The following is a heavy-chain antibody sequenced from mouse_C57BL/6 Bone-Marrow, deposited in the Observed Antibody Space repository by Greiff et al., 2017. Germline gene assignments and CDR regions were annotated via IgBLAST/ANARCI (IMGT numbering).Heavy chain of an antibody. J-gene: IGHJ4*01. CDR3: ARYDYDGYYDAMDY. V-gene: IGHV1-82*01. D-gene: IGHD2-4*01. Sequence: QVQLQQSGPELVKPGASVKISCKASGYAFSSSWMHWVKQRPGQGLEWIGRIYPGDGDTNYNGKFKGKAPLTAVKSSSTAYMQLSSLTSEDSAVYFGARYDYDGYYDAMDYWGQGTSVTVSA. CDR1: GYAFSSSW. CDR2: IYPGDGDT.